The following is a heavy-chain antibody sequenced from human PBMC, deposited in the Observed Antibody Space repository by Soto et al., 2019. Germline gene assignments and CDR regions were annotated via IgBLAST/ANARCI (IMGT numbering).Heavy chain of an antibody. J-gene: IGHJ5*02. D-gene: IGHD5-12*01. CDR3: ARDTSDYDSNWFDP. CDR1: SGSFSGYY. Sequence: PSETLSLTCAVYSGSFSGYYWSWIRRPPGKGLEWIGEINHSGSTNYNPSLKSRVTISVDTSKNTAYMDLSSLRSEDTAIYYCARDTSDYDSNWFDPWGQGTQVTVSS. CDR2: INHSGST. V-gene: IGHV4-34*01.